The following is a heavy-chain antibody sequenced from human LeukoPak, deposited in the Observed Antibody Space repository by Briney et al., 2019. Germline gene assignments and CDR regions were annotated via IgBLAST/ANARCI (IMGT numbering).Heavy chain of an antibody. D-gene: IGHD3-22*01. J-gene: IGHJ4*02. CDR2: ISAYNGNT. CDR3: ARVSSVAEVNLAHYGAYNYDDSSGYYTH. Sequence: ASVKVSCKASGYTFTSYGISWVRQAPGQGLEWMGWISAYNGNTNYAQKLQGRVTMTTDTSTSTAYMELRSLRSDDTAVYYCARVSSVAEVNLAHYGAYNYDDSSGYYTHWRQGTLVTVSS. V-gene: IGHV1-18*01. CDR1: GYTFTSYG.